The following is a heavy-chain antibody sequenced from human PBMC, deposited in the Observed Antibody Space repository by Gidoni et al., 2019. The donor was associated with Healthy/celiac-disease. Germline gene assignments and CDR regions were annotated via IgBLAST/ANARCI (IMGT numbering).Heavy chain of an antibody. CDR2: IIPIFGTA. CDR1: GGTFSSYA. V-gene: IGHV1-69*01. D-gene: IGHD6-19*01. Sequence: QVQLVQSGAEVKKPGSSVKVSCKASGGTFSSYAISWVRQAPGQGLEWMGGIIPIFGTANYAQKFQGRVTITADESTSTAYMELSSLRSEDTAVYYCARGDSSGWYAPKSDLYYYGMDVWGQGTTVTVSS. CDR3: ARGDSSGWYAPKSDLYYYGMDV. J-gene: IGHJ6*02.